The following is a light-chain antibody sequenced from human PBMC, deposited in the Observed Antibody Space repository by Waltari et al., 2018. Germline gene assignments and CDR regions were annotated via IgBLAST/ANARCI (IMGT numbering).Light chain of an antibody. J-gene: IGLJ3*02. V-gene: IGLV2-23*02. Sequence: QSALTQPASVSGSPGQSITIPCTGTSSDVGSYNLVSWYQQHLGKAPKLMIYEVTKRPSGVSNSFSGSKSGNTASLTICGLESEDESDYYSCSYVGSICVVGGGTKVTIL. CDR2: EVT. CDR3: CSYVGSICV. CDR1: SSDVGSYNL.